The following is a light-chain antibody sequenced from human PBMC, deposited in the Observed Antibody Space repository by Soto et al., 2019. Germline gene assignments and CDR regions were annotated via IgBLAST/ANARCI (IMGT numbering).Light chain of an antibody. CDR3: QQYRGLPRT. J-gene: IGKJ1*01. Sequence: EIVLTQSPGTLSLSPGERATLSCRASQSVISSYLAWYQQKPGQAPRLLIYNSSTRATGIPDRFSGSGSGTDFTLTISSLEPEDCALYYWQQYRGLPRTFGQGTKVEI. CDR2: NSS. CDR1: QSVISSY. V-gene: IGKV3-20*01.